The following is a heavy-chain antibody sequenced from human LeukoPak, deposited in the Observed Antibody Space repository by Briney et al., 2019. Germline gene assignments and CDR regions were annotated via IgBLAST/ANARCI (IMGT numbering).Heavy chain of an antibody. CDR1: GGSIRSGAYY. V-gene: IGHV4-31*03. D-gene: IGHD3-10*01. Sequence: PSQTLSLTCTVSGGSIRSGAYYWSWIRQHPGKGLEWIGYIYYSGSTNYNPSLKSRVTISVDTSKNQFSLKLSSVTAADTAVYYCAREPGFGELSALGNMDVWGKGTTVTVSS. CDR3: AREPGFGELSALGNMDV. J-gene: IGHJ6*03. CDR2: IYYSGST.